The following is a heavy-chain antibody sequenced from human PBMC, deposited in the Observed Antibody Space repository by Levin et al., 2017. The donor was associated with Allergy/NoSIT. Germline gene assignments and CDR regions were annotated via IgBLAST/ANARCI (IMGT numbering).Heavy chain of an antibody. CDR1: GVSFSGYS. J-gene: IGHJ4*02. CDR3: ARGRAFNH. V-gene: IGHV4-34*01. Sequence: SQTLSLTCAVNGVSFSGYSWNWIRPPPGKGLEWIGEINPSGNTNYSPSLKSRVTISIDTSKNQFSLNLTSVTAADTAVYYCARGRAFNHWGQGTLVTVSS. CDR2: INPSGNT.